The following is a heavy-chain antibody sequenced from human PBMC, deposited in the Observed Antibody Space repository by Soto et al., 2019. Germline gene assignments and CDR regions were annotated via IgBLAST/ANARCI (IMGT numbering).Heavy chain of an antibody. CDR3: ARAASTGTVDY. CDR2: INQGGSEK. Sequence: GGSLRLSCAASGFTFSNYWMSWVRQAPGKGLEWVANINQGGSEKYYVDSVEGRFTVSRDNAKNSLYLQMNSLRPEDTAVYYCARAASTGTVDYWGHGTLVTVSS. D-gene: IGHD1-7*01. J-gene: IGHJ4*01. V-gene: IGHV3-7*01. CDR1: GFTFSNYW.